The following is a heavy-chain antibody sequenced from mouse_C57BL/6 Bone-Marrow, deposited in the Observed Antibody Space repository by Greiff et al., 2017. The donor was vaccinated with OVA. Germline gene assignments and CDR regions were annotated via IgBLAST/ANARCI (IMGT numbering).Heavy chain of an antibody. CDR1: GFNIKDYY. CDR2: IDPEDGET. CDR3: AAQATFAY. V-gene: IGHV14-2*01. Sequence: VQLHQSGAELVKPGASVKLSCTASGFNIKDYYMHWVKQRTEQGLEWIGRIDPEDGETKYAPKFQGKATITAVTSSNTAYLQLSSLTSEDTAVYYCAAQATFAYWGQGTLVTVSA. J-gene: IGHJ3*01. D-gene: IGHD3-2*02.